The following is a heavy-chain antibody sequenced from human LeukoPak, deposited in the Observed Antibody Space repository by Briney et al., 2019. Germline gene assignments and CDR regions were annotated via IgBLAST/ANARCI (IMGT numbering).Heavy chain of an antibody. CDR1: GGSFSGYY. Sequence: PSETLSLTCAVYGGSFSGYYWSWIRQPPGKGLEWIGEINHNGSTNYNPSLKSRVTISVDTSKNQFSLKLTSVTAADTAFYYCARGGWFFDYWGQGILVTVSS. D-gene: IGHD6-19*01. CDR3: ARGGWFFDY. J-gene: IGHJ4*02. V-gene: IGHV4-34*01. CDR2: INHNGST.